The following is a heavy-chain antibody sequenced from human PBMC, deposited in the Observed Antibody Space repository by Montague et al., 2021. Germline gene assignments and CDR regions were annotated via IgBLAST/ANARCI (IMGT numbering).Heavy chain of an antibody. V-gene: IGHV4-31*03. CDR2: IYYSGST. CDR1: GGSISSGGYY. D-gene: IGHD1-26*01. CDR3: ARTEVGATFDY. J-gene: IGHJ4*02. Sequence: TLSLTCTVSGGSISSGGYYWSWIRQHPGKGLEWIGYIYYSGSTYYDPSLKSRVTISVDTSKNQFSLKLSSATAADTAVYYCARTEVGATFDYWGQGTLVTVSS.